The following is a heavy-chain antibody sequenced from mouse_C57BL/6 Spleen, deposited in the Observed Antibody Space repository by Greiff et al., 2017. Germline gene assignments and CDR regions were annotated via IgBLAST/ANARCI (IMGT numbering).Heavy chain of an antibody. CDR1: GYSITSGYY. D-gene: IGHD4-1*01. V-gene: IGHV3-6*01. Sequence: EVKLLESGPGLVKPSQSLSLTCSVTGYSITSGYYWNWIRQFPGNKLEWMGYISYDGSNNYNPSLKNRISITRDTSKNQFFLKLNSVTTEDTATYYCARDGLGRSAYWGQGTLVTVSA. CDR2: ISYDGSN. J-gene: IGHJ3*01. CDR3: ARDGLGRSAY.